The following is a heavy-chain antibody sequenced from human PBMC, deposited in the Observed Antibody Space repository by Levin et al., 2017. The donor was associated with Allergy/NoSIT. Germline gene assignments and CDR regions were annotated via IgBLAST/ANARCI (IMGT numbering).Heavy chain of an antibody. Sequence: SETLSLTCTVSGGSISSYYWSWIRQPPGKGLEWIGYIYYSGSTNYNPSLKSRVTISVDTSKNQFSLKLSSVTAADTAVYYCARATVTSLFADYYFDYWGQGTLVTVSS. CDR3: ARATVTSLFADYYFDY. D-gene: IGHD4-17*01. CDR1: GGSISSYY. J-gene: IGHJ4*02. V-gene: IGHV4-59*01. CDR2: IYYSGST.